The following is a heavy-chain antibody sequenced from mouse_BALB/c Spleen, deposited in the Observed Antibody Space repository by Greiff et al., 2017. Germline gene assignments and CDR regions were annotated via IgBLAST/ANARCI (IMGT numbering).Heavy chain of an antibody. CDR2: ISSGSSTI. D-gene: IGHD6-1*01. CDR1: GFTFSSFG. V-gene: IGHV5-17*02. Sequence: EVKLVESGGGLVQPGGSRKLSCAASGFTFSSFGMHWVRQAPEKGLEWVAYISSGSSTIYYAHTVKGRFTISRDNPKNTLFLQMTSLRSEDTAMYYGARDNNDAMNYGGKGTSATVSP. J-gene: IGHJ4*01. CDR3: ARDNNDAMNY.